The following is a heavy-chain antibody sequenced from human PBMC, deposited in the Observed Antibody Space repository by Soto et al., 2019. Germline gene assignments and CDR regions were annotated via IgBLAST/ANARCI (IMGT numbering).Heavy chain of an antibody. CDR1: GYTLTGYY. J-gene: IGHJ6*02. CDR3: ARGSAVYYYGLDV. D-gene: IGHD3-10*01. V-gene: IGHV1-2*04. Sequence: ASVKVSCKASGYTLTGYYMHWVRQAPGQGLEWMGWINPNSGGTNYAQKFQGWVTMTRDTSISTAYMELSRLRSDDTAVYYCARGSAVYYYGLDVWGQGTTVTGSS. CDR2: INPNSGGT.